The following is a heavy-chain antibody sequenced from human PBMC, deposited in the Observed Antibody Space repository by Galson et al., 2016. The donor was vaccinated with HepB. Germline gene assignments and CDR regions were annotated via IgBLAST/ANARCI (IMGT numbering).Heavy chain of an antibody. J-gene: IGHJ4*02. CDR1: DGSISSSNFS. Sequence: SETLSLTCTVSDGSISSSNFSWGWIRQPPGKGLESIGNVYRGKTYYNPSLEGRVTISVDVSTDLLSLKLTSLTAAAAGVYYCARAGLLTKASFDYWGQGILVAVSS. V-gene: IGHV4-39*01. CDR2: VYRGKT. CDR3: ARAGLLTKASFDY. D-gene: IGHD4/OR15-4a*01.